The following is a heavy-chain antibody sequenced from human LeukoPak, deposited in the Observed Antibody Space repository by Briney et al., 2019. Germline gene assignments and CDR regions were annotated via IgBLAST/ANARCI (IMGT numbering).Heavy chain of an antibody. CDR3: ARGGNRYCSGGSCYMFDY. J-gene: IGHJ4*02. V-gene: IGHV3-13*01. D-gene: IGHD2-15*01. Sequence: PGGSLRLSCAASGFTFSSYDMHWVRHATGKGLEWVSAICTGGDTYYPGSGKGRFTISRENAKNSLYLQMDSLRGGDTAVYYCARGGNRYCSGGSCYMFDYWGQGTLVTVSS. CDR1: GFTFSSYD. CDR2: ICTGGDT.